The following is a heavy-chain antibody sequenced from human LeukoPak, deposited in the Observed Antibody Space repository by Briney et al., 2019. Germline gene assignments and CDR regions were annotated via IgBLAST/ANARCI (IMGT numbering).Heavy chain of an antibody. CDR2: INHSGST. Sequence: SETLSLTCAVYGGSFSAYYWSWIRLPPGKGLEWIGEINHSGSTKYNPSFKSRVAISVDTSKNQFSLNLRSVTAADTAVYYCARGFSPGLRFDPWGQGTLVTVSS. J-gene: IGHJ5*02. V-gene: IGHV4-34*01. CDR1: GGSFSAYY. CDR3: ARGFSPGLRFDP. D-gene: IGHD2/OR15-2a*01.